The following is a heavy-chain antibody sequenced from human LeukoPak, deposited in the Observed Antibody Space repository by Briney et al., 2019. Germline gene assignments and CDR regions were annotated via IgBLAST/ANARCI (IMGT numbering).Heavy chain of an antibody. CDR3: ARHYEGGYSY. CDR1: GGSIGSSSYY. Sequence: SKTLSLTCTVSGGSIGSSSYYWGWIRQPPGKGLEWIGSIYYSGSTYYNPSLKSRVTIPVDTSKNQFSLKLSSVTAADTAVYYCARHYEGGYSYWGQGTLVTVSS. CDR2: IYYSGST. J-gene: IGHJ4*02. V-gene: IGHV4-39*01. D-gene: IGHD3-22*01.